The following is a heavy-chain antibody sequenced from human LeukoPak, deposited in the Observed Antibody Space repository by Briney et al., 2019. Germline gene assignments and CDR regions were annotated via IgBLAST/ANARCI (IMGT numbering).Heavy chain of an antibody. CDR1: GGSISSSSYY. Sequence: PSETLSLTCTVSGGSISSSSYYWGWIRQPPGKGLEWIGRIYTSGSTNYNPSLKSRVTMSVDTSKNQFSLKLSSVTAADTAVYYCARDGVSMGYYYYMDVWGKGTTVTISS. CDR2: IYTSGST. CDR3: ARDGVSMGYYYYMDV. J-gene: IGHJ6*03. D-gene: IGHD3-3*01. V-gene: IGHV4-39*07.